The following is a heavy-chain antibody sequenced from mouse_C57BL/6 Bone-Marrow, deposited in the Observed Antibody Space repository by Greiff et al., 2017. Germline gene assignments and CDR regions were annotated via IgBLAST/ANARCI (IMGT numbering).Heavy chain of an antibody. CDR2: IRLKSDNYAT. Sequence: EVKLVESGGGLVQPGGSMKLSCVASGFTFSNYWMNWVRQSPGKGLEWVAQIRLKSDNYATHYAESVKGRFTISRDDSKSSVYLQMNNLRAEDNGSYYCRGRGLRWFDVWGTGTTVTVSA. V-gene: IGHV6-3*01. J-gene: IGHJ1*03. D-gene: IGHD1-1*01. CDR1: GFTFSNYW. CDR3: RGRGLRWFDV.